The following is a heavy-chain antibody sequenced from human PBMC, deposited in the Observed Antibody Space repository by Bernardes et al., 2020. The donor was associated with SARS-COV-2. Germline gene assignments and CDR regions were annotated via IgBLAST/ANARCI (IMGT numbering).Heavy chain of an antibody. CDR1: GFSFSNSA. J-gene: IGHJ6*02. Sequence: GGSLRLSCAASGFSFSNSAMNWLRQAPGKGLEWVSAVSSGGGSTYYADSVRGRFTISKDNSKSTLYLQMNGLRADDTGLYFCARAPGSYFPHAYFYYYAMDVWGPGTTVIVSS. D-gene: IGHD3-10*01. CDR2: VSSGGGST. V-gene: IGHV3-23*01. CDR3: ARAPGSYFPHAYFYYYAMDV.